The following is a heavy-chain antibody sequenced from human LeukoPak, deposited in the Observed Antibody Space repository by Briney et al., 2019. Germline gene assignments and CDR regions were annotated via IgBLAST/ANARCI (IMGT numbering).Heavy chain of an antibody. CDR3: ARDRRFSCLDV. Sequence: PGGSLRLSCAPSGFTFSIFWMSWVRQAPGQGLEWVANIKQDGSDKYYVDSVKGRFTISRDNAKNSAYLQMNSLRAEDTAVDFCARDRRFSCLDVWGQGTTVTLSS. J-gene: IGHJ6*02. CDR2: IKQDGSDK. D-gene: IGHD3-3*01. V-gene: IGHV3-7*04. CDR1: GFTFSIFW.